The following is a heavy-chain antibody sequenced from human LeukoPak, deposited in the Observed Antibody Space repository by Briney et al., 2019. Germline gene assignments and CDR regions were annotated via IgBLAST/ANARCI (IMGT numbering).Heavy chain of an antibody. CDR3: ARQGLELRYFDY. J-gene: IGHJ4*02. Sequence: SETLSLTCSISGGSFSSGYYCWGWLRQPPGKGLEWIGSIFYSGTTYYNPSLKSRVTISVDTSKNQFSLKLSSVTAADTAVFYCARQGLELRYFDYWGQGTLVTVSS. CDR1: GGSFSSGYYC. V-gene: IGHV4-39*07. CDR2: IFYSGTT. D-gene: IGHD1-26*01.